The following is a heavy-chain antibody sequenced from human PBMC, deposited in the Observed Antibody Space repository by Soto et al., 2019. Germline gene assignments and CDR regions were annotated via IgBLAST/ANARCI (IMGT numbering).Heavy chain of an antibody. CDR2: IYHAGSV. V-gene: IGHV4-38-2*01. Sequence: SETLSLTCAVSGYSIASGYYWAWIRQSPGKGLEWIGSIYHAGSVYYNPSLNGRVALSMDTSKNHFSLKLTSVTAADTAVYYCARTFDYYGMDVGGQGTTVTVSS. J-gene: IGHJ6*02. CDR3: ARTFDYYGMDV. CDR1: GYSIASGYY.